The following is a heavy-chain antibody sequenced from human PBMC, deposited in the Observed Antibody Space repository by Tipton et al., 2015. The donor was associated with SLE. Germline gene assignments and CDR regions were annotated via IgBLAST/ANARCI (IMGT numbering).Heavy chain of an antibody. CDR1: GYSISVGYY. D-gene: IGHD1-1*01. Sequence: TLSLICAVSGYSISVGYYWAWIRQPPGKGLEWIGSVYHSGTTYENPAVQSRISMSVDTSKKEFSLKLTSVTAADTAVYFCARENWSFSHMDVWGRGTTVTVSS. CDR2: VYHSGTT. CDR3: ARENWSFSHMDV. V-gene: IGHV4-38-2*02. J-gene: IGHJ6*04.